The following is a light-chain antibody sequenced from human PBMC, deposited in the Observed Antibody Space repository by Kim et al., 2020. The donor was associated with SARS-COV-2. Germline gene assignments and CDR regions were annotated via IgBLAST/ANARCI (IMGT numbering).Light chain of an antibody. J-gene: IGLJ2*01. CDR3: QSYDSTKDCV. Sequence: PVSTAGARRTGGIASSYVHWDRRRPGRAPTTVIYDANERPSGVRARFSGSIDSSANTASLTISGLRTGDEADYSCQSYDSTKDCVFGGGTQLTVL. CDR2: DAN. CDR1: TGGIASSY. V-gene: IGLV6-57*03.